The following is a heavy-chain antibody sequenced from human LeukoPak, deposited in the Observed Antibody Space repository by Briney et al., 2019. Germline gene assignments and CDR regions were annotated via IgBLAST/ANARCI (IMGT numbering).Heavy chain of an antibody. Sequence: ASVKVSCKASGYTFTGYYIHWVRQAPGQGLEWMGWINPNSGGTNYAQKFQGRVTMTRNTSISTAYMELSSLRSEDTAVYYCARAVRFGVWYYYYYMDVWGKGTTVTISS. CDR2: INPNSGGT. CDR1: GYTFTGYY. D-gene: IGHD3-10*01. CDR3: ARAVRFGVWYYYYYMDV. J-gene: IGHJ6*03. V-gene: IGHV1-2*02.